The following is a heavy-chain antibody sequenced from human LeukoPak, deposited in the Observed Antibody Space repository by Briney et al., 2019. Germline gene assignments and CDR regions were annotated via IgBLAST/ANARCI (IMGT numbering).Heavy chain of an antibody. CDR1: GYTFTGYY. V-gene: IGHV1-2*06. J-gene: IGHJ4*02. Sequence: ASVKVSCKASGYTFTGYYMHWVRQAPGQGLEWMGRINPNSGGTNYAQKFQGRLTMTRDTSISTAYMELSRLRSDDTAVYYCARGGAYYDFWSGYYIYVYWGQGTLVTVSS. D-gene: IGHD3-3*01. CDR3: ARGGAYYDFWSGYYIYVY. CDR2: INPNSGGT.